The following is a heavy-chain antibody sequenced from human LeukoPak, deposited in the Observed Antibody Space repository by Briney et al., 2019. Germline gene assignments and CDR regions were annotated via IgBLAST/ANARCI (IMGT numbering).Heavy chain of an antibody. Sequence: PGGSLRLFCAASGFTFSTYWMHWVRQAPGKGLVWVSRIEGDGSSTSYADSVRGRFTISRDNARNTLDLQMNSLRAEDTAVYYCARVPSYTSGYFDRWGQGTPVIVSS. V-gene: IGHV3-74*01. D-gene: IGHD6-19*01. J-gene: IGHJ4*02. CDR2: IEGDGSST. CDR3: ARVPSYTSGYFDR. CDR1: GFTFSTYW.